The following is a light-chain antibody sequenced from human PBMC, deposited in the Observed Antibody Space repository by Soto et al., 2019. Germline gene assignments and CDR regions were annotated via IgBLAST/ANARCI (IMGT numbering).Light chain of an antibody. CDR2: FAS. CDR1: QSVSNN. J-gene: IGKJ4*01. V-gene: IGKV3-15*01. CDR3: QQYNKWPLT. Sequence: EIVMTQSPATLSVSPGERATLSCRASQSVSNNLAWYQQKPGQAPRLLIYFASTRATGTPARFSGSGSGTEFTLTISSLQAEDFEVDDCQQYNKWPLTFGGGTKVETK.